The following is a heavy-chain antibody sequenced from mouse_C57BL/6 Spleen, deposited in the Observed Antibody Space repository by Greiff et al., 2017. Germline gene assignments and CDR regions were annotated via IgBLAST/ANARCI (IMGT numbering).Heavy chain of an antibody. V-gene: IGHV1-50*01. CDR1: GYTFTSYW. CDR2: IDPSDSYT. Sequence: QVQLQQSGAELVKPGASVKLSCKASGYTFTSYWMQWVKQRPGQGLEWIGEIDPSDSYTNYNQKFKGKATLTVDTSSSTAYMQLSSLTSEDSAVYYCARGGGHFDYWGQGTTLTVSS. J-gene: IGHJ2*01. CDR3: ARGGGHFDY.